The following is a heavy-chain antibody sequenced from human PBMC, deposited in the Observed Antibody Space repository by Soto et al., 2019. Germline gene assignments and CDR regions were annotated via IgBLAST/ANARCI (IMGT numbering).Heavy chain of an antibody. D-gene: IGHD2-8*01. CDR1: GYTFTSYA. CDR2: INAGNGNT. Sequence: ASVKVSCKASGYTFTSYAMHWVRQAPGQRLEWMGWINAGNGNTKYSQKFQGRVTITRDTSASTAYMELSSLRSEDTAVYYCARVGCTNGVCDTQIGDFYIRGQGTMVTVSS. CDR3: ARVGCTNGVCDTQIGDFYI. V-gene: IGHV1-3*01. J-gene: IGHJ3*02.